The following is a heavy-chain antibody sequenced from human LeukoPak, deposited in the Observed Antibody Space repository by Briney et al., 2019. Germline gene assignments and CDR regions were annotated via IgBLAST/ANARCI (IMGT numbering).Heavy chain of an antibody. CDR1: GGSISSYY. Sequence: SETLSLTCTVSGGSISSYYWSWIRQPPGKGLEWIGYIYYSGSTNYNPSLKSRVTISVDTSKNQFSLKLSSVTAADTAVYYCARGKSEAADGYFFDYWGQGTLVTVSS. CDR3: ARGKSEAADGYFFDY. D-gene: IGHD5-24*01. V-gene: IGHV4-59*12. CDR2: IYYSGST. J-gene: IGHJ4*02.